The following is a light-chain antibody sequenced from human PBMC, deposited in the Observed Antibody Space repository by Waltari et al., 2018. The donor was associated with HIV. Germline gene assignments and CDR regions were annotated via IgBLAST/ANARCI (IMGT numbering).Light chain of an antibody. Sequence: DIQMTQSPSSLSASVGDRVTITCRASQDINNYLNWYQQKPGKAPKLLIYDASKLETGVPSRFTGSGSGTDFTCTISSLQPEDIATYYCQHYDNLLLTFGQGTKMEIK. V-gene: IGKV1-33*01. J-gene: IGKJ1*01. CDR1: QDINNY. CDR2: DAS. CDR3: QHYDNLLLT.